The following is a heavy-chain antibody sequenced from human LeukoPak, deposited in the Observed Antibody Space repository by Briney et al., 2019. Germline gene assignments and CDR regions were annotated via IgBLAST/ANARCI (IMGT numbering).Heavy chain of an antibody. CDR1: GYTFTSYG. D-gene: IGHD2-15*01. V-gene: IGHV1-18*01. CDR2: ISTYDGYT. J-gene: IGHJ4*02. CDR3: ARDGCSGGSCYPDDY. Sequence: ASVKVSCKASGYTFTSYGINWVRQAPGQGLEWMGWISTYDGYTNYAQKLQGRVTMTTDTSTSTAHMELGSLRSDDTAMYFCARDGCSGGSCYPDDYWGQGTLVTVSS.